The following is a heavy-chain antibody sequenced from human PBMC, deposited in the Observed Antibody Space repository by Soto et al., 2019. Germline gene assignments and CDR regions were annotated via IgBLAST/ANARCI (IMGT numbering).Heavy chain of an antibody. D-gene: IGHD1-26*01. V-gene: IGHV4-59*01. CDR3: ARYSPHFDTFDI. Sequence: QVQLQESGPGLVKPSETLSLTCTVSGGSISSYYWSWIRQPPGKGLEWIGDIHYSGSTNYNPSLKSRVTISLDTSKNQFSLKLSSVTAADTAVCYCARYSPHFDTFDIWGQGTMVTVSS. CDR2: IHYSGST. J-gene: IGHJ3*02. CDR1: GGSISSYY.